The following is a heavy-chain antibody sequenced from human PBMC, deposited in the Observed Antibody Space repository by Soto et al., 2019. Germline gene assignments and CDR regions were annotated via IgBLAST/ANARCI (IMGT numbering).Heavy chain of an antibody. D-gene: IGHD6-13*01. CDR2: IYHSGST. CDR1: GGSISSSNW. J-gene: IGHJ3*02. Sequence: SETLSLTCAVSGGSISSSNWWSWVRQPPGKGLEWIGEIYHSGSTNYNPSLKSRVTISVDTSKNQFSLKLSSVTAADTAVYYCAREDIAATGAFDIWGQGTMVTVSS. V-gene: IGHV4-4*02. CDR3: AREDIAATGAFDI.